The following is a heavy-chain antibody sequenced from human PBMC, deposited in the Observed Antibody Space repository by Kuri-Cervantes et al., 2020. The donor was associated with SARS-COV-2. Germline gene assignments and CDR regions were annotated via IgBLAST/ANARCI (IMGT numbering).Heavy chain of an antibody. J-gene: IGHJ6*03. CDR1: GYTFTSYD. CDR3: ARHVAPLDYGDYAHLLGYYYMDV. CDR2: MNPNSGNT. Sequence: ASVKVSCKASGYTFTSYDINWVRQATGQGLEWMGWMNPNSGNTGYAQKFQGRVTITRNTSISTAYMELSSLRSEDTAVYYCARHVAPLDYGDYAHLLGYYYMDVWGKGTTVTVSS. D-gene: IGHD4-17*01. V-gene: IGHV1-8*03.